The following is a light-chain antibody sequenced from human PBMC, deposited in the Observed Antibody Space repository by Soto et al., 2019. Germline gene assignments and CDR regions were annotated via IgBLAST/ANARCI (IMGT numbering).Light chain of an antibody. V-gene: IGKV3-20*01. CDR3: QQYGSSPIT. CDR2: GAS. J-gene: IGKJ5*01. Sequence: DIVLTQSPGTLSLPPGDRATLSCRASQSVSSSYLAWYQQKPGQAPRLLIYGASTRATGIPDRFSGDGSVTHFTLTIIRLEAEDFVMYYCQQYGSSPITFGQGRRLEIK. CDR1: QSVSSSY.